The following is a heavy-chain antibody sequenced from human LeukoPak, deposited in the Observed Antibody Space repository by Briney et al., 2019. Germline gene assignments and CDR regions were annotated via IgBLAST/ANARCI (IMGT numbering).Heavy chain of an antibody. J-gene: IGHJ6*03. V-gene: IGHV3-33*08. D-gene: IGHD2-15*01. CDR1: GFTFSSYA. Sequence: GRSLRLSCAASGFTFSSYAMHWVRQAPGKGLEWVAVIWYDGSNKYYADSVKGRFTISRDNSKNTLYLQMNSLRAEDTAVYYCARDDCSGGSCYYYYMDVWGKGTTVTVSS. CDR3: ARDDCSGGSCYYYYMDV. CDR2: IWYDGSNK.